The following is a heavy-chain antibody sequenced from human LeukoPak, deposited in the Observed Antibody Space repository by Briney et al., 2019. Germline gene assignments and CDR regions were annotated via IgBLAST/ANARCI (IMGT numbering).Heavy chain of an antibody. CDR2: IYSGGTT. J-gene: IGHJ4*02. D-gene: IGHD3/OR15-3a*01. Sequence: GGSLRLSCAVSGFTVSGNYMSWVRQAPGKGLEWVSLIYSGGTTYYADSVKGRFTISRDNSKNTLYLQVNSLRAEDTAVYYCAKDWTGVRDYWGQGTLVTVSS. CDR1: GFTVSGNY. V-gene: IGHV3-53*01. CDR3: AKDWTGVRDY.